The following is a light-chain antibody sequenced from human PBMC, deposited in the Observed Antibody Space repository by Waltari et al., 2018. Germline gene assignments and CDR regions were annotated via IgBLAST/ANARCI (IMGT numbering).Light chain of an antibody. CDR3: AAWDDSLHAWV. V-gene: IGLV1-44*01. Sequence: QSVLTQPPSGSGTPGQRVTISCSGGRSNIGSETVNWYQQLPGKAPKVLIYNDNQRPSGVPDRFSGSKSGTSASLAISGLQSEDEADYYCAAWDDSLHAWVFGGGTKLTVL. CDR1: RSNIGSET. CDR2: NDN. J-gene: IGLJ3*02.